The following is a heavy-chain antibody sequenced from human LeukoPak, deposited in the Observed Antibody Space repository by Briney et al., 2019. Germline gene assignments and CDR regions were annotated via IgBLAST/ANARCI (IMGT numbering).Heavy chain of an antibody. CDR3: ATPAVITIFGVVIHNYFDY. J-gene: IGHJ4*02. Sequence: GGSLRLSCAASGFTFSYWMSWVRQAPGKGLEWVANIKQDGSEKYYVDSVKGRFTISRDNAKNSLYLQMNSLRAEDTAVYYCATPAVITIFGVVIHNYFDYWGQGTLVTVSS. D-gene: IGHD3-3*01. V-gene: IGHV3-7*01. CDR1: GFTFSYW. CDR2: IKQDGSEK.